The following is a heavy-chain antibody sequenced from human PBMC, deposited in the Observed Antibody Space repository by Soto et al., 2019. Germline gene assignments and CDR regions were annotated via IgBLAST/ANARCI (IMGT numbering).Heavy chain of an antibody. J-gene: IGHJ6*02. D-gene: IGHD3-22*01. CDR3: ARPSYYDSSGYWPIDV. CDR2: IYPGDSDT. CDR1: GHSFTSYL. Sequence: GESLTISCKGSGHSFTSYLIGWVRQLPGKGLEWMGIIYPGDSDTRYSPSFQGQVTISADKSISTAYLQWSRLKASDTAMYYCARPSYYDSSGYWPIDVWGQGTTVTVSS. V-gene: IGHV5-51*01.